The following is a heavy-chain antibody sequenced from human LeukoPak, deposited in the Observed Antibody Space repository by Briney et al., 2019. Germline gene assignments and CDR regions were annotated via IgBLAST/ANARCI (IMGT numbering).Heavy chain of an antibody. CDR2: MYYSGST. CDR1: GGSFSSYF. V-gene: IGHV4-59*01. D-gene: IGHD2-2*03. CDR3: ARLDNARGAFDF. Sequence: SETLSLTCTVSGGSFSSYFCSWIRQPPGKGLEWLGYMYYSGSTNYNPSLKSRVTMSVDTYKNQFSLQLSSVTAADTAVYYCARLDNARGAFDFWGQGTLVTVSS. J-gene: IGHJ4*02.